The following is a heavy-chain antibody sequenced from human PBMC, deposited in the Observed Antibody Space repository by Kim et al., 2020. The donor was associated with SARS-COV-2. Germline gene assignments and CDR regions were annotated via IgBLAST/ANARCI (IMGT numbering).Heavy chain of an antibody. J-gene: IGHJ4*02. CDR1: GGSISSSSYY. V-gene: IGHV4-39*01. CDR2: IYYSGST. CDR3: AGSARGLWCGELTGYYFDY. D-gene: IGHD3-10*01. Sequence: SETLSLTCTVSGGSISSSSYYWGWIRQPPGKGLEWIGSIYYSGSTYYNPSLKSRVTISVDTSKNQFSLKLSSVTAADTAVYYCAGSARGLWCGELTGYYFDYWGQGTLVTVSS.